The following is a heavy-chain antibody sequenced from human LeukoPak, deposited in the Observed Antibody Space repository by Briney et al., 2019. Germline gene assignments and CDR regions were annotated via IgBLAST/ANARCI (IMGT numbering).Heavy chain of an antibody. D-gene: IGHD3-3*01. V-gene: IGHV4-61*02. Sequence: PSETLSLTCTVSGGSISSGSYYWSWIRQPAGKGLEWIGRIYTSGSTNYNPSLKSRVTIPVDTSKNQFSLKLSSVTAADTAVYYCAKATPFWSGYYTAFDIWGQGTMVTVSS. CDR1: GGSISSGSYY. CDR2: IYTSGST. J-gene: IGHJ3*02. CDR3: AKATPFWSGYYTAFDI.